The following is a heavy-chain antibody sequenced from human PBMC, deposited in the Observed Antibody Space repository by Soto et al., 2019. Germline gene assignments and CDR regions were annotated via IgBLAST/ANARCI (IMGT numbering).Heavy chain of an antibody. V-gene: IGHV4-59*08. Sequence: SETLSLTCTVSGGSISDYYCTWIRQSPGRELEWIGYIYNSAITNYNPSVRSRVTISADTSKNQFSLRLSSVTAADTAVYYCARLGGSYAVPHFDYWGQGTLVTVSS. CDR2: IYNSAIT. CDR1: GGSISDYY. D-gene: IGHD1-26*01. J-gene: IGHJ4*02. CDR3: ARLGGSYAVPHFDY.